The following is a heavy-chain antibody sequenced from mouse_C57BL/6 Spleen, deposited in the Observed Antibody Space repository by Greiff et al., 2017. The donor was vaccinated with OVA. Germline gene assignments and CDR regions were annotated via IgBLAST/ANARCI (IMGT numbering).Heavy chain of an antibody. CDR1: GYTFTDYY. J-gene: IGHJ4*01. V-gene: IGHV1-76*01. CDR3: ARRPGAMDY. CDR2: IYPGSGNT. Sequence: QVQLQQSGAELVRPGASVKLSCKASGYTFTDYYINWVKQRPGQGPEWIARIYPGSGNTYYNEKFKGKATLTAEKSSSTAYMQLSSLTSEDSAVYFCARRPGAMDYWGQGTSVTVSS.